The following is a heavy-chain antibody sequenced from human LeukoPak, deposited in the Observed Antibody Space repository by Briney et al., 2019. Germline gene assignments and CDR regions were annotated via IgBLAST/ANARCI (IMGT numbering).Heavy chain of an antibody. CDR3: ARDLEQWLVRNGMDV. CDR2: INPSGGST. CDR1: GYTFTSYY. J-gene: IGHJ6*02. V-gene: IGHV1-46*01. Sequence: ASVKVSCKASGYTFTSYYMHWVRQAPGQALEWMGIINPSGGSTSYAQKFQGRVTMTRDTSTSTVYMELSSLRSEDTAVYYCARDLEQWLVRNGMDVWGQGPTVTVSS. D-gene: IGHD6-19*01.